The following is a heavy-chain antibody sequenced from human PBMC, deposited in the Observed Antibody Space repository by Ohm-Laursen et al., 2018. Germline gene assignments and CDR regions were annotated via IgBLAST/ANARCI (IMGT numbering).Heavy chain of an antibody. CDR3: ARLKGGWSIDY. D-gene: IGHD2-15*01. Sequence: GTLSLTCTVSGGSISSYYWSWIRQPPGKGLEWIGYIYYSGSTNYNPSLKSRVTISVDTSKNQFSLKLSSVTAADTAVYYCARLKGGWSIDYWGQGTLVTVSS. CDR2: IYYSGST. J-gene: IGHJ4*02. V-gene: IGHV4-59*08. CDR1: GGSISSYY.